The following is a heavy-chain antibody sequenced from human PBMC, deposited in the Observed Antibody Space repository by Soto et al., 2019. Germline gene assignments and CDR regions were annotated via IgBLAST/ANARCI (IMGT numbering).Heavy chain of an antibody. J-gene: IGHJ4*02. V-gene: IGHV1-46*01. CDR1: GYTFTSYY. CDR2: INPSGGST. CDR3: ARDLAVADSDY. D-gene: IGHD6-13*01. Sequence: QVQLVQSGAEVKKPGALVKVSCKASGYTFTSYYMHWVRQAPGQGLEWMGIINPSGGSTSYAQKFQGRVTMTRDTSTSTVYMELSSLRSEDTAVYYCARDLAVADSDYWGQGTLVTVSS.